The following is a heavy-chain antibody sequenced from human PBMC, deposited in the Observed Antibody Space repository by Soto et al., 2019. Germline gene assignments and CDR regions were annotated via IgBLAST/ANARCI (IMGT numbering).Heavy chain of an antibody. D-gene: IGHD3-16*01. Sequence: QVQLVQSGDEVKKPGASVKVSCKASGYIFVNYGIAWVRQAPRQGLEWMGWISPYTGNTHSASKVQGRITMTTDTPTSTAYMDLGSLTSDDTAVYYCVMVDNYVTPTPQDVWGQGTTVTVSS. CDR2: ISPYTGNT. V-gene: IGHV1-18*01. CDR1: GYIFVNYG. J-gene: IGHJ6*02. CDR3: VMVDNYVTPTPQDV.